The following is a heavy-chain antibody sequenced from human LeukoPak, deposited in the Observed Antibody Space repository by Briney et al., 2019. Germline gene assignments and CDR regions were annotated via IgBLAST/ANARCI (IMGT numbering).Heavy chain of an antibody. CDR2: IIPIFGTA. V-gene: IGHV1-69*05. D-gene: IGHD3-22*01. CDR1: GGTFSSYA. Sequence: SVKVSCKASGGTFSSYAISWVRQAPGQGLEWMGGIIPIFGTANYAQKFQGRVTITTDESTSTAYIELSSLRSEDTAVYYCSSYPPHPYYYDSSGYYYWGQGTLVTVSS. J-gene: IGHJ4*02. CDR3: SSYPPHPYYYDSSGYYY.